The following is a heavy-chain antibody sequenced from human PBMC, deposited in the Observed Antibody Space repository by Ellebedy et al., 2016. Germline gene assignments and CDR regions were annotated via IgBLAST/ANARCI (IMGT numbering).Heavy chain of an antibody. J-gene: IGHJ4*02. CDR2: VSGSGDIT. Sequence: GGSLRLSCVASGFTFSAYSMTWVRQAPGKGLEWVSVVSGSGDITYYVDSVKGRFTISRDNSKNTLYLQMNSLRAEDTAVYYCTNPRGYWGQGTLVTVSS. V-gene: IGHV3-23*01. CDR3: TNPRGY. CDR1: GFTFSAYS.